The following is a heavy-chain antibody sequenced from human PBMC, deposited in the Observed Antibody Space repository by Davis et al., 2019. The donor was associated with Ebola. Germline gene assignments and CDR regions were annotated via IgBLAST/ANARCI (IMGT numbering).Heavy chain of an antibody. J-gene: IGHJ3*02. CDR2: ISSNGEST. D-gene: IGHD6-19*01. V-gene: IGHV3-64*04. Sequence: ESPKTPCSISGITFSSSSMHWVRQAPGKGLEYVSAISSNGESTYYADSVEGRFTISRDNAKNSLYLQMNSLRAEDTAVYYCAREQWLVRGEAFDIWGQGTMVTVSS. CDR3: AREQWLVRGEAFDI. CDR1: GITFSSSS.